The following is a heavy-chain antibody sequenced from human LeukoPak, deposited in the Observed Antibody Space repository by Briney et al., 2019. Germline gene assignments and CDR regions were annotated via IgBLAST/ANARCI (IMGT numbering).Heavy chain of an antibody. V-gene: IGHV4-59*01. D-gene: IGHD4-17*01. CDR1: GGSISSYY. Sequence: SETLSLTCTVSGGSISSYYWSWIRQPPGKGLEWIGYIYYSGSTNYNPSPKSRVTISVDTSKNQFSLKLSSVTAADTAVYYCARDGDATVTTGSAYYYGMDVWGKGTTVTVSS. CDR2: IYYSGST. CDR3: ARDGDATVTTGSAYYYGMDV. J-gene: IGHJ6*04.